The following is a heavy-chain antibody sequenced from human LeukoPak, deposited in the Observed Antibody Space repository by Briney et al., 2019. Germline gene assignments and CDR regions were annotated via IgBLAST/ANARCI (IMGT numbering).Heavy chain of an antibody. D-gene: IGHD2-2*01. CDR1: GFTFSSYG. J-gene: IGHJ3*02. CDR2: IWNDGINK. CDR3: ARAEEPAAIKSGAFDT. Sequence: GGSLRLSCAVSGFTFSSYGMHWVRQAPGKGLEWVAVIWNDGINKYYADSVKRRFTISRDNSKNTLYLQMNSLRAEDTAVYYCARAEEPAAIKSGAFDTWGQGIMVTVSS. V-gene: IGHV3-33*01.